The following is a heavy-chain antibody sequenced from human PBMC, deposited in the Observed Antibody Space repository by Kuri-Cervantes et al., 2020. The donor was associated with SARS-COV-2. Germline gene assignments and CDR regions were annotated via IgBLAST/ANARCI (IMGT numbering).Heavy chain of an antibody. D-gene: IGHD7-27*01. Sequence: ASVKVSCKAPETTFPNYDINWVRQATGQGLEWMGMVKTNSGNTLYAQIFQGRVTMTRNTSISTAYMELSSLRSEDTAVYYCARGRELGALGYYFDYWGQGTLVTVSS. CDR3: ARGRELGALGYYFDY. CDR1: ETTFPNYD. J-gene: IGHJ4*02. V-gene: IGHV1-8*01. CDR2: VKTNSGNT.